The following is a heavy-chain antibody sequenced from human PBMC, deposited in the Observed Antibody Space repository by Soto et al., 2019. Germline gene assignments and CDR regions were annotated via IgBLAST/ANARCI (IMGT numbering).Heavy chain of an antibody. D-gene: IGHD6-19*01. Sequence: SVKVSCKASGGTFSSYTISWVRQAPGQGLEWMGRIIPILGIANYAQKFQGRVTITADKSTSTAYMELSSLRSEDTAVYYCASEVGIAVAGTDYWGQGTLVTVSS. CDR1: GGTFSSYT. CDR3: ASEVGIAVAGTDY. V-gene: IGHV1-69*02. CDR2: IIPILGIA. J-gene: IGHJ4*02.